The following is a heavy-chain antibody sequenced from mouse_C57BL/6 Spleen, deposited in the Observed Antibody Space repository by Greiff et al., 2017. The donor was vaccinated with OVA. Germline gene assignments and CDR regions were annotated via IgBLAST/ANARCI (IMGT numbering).Heavy chain of an antibody. V-gene: IGHV1-61*01. CDR1: GYTFTSYW. CDR3: ARLTGTSFDD. Sequence: VQLQQPGAELVRPGSSVKLSCKASGYTFTSYWMDWVKQRPGQGLEWIGNIYPSDSETHYNQKFKDKATLTVDKSSSTAYMQLSSLTSEDCAVYYCARLTGTSFDDWGQGTTLTVAS. J-gene: IGHJ2*01. CDR2: IYPSDSET. D-gene: IGHD4-1*01.